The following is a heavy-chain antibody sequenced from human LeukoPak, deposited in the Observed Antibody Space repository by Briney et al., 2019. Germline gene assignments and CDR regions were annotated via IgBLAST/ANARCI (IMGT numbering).Heavy chain of an antibody. D-gene: IGHD3-22*01. CDR1: GFTFSSYA. CDR2: ISYDGSNK. CDR3: ARDDDTNSHYSRFNY. J-gene: IGHJ4*02. Sequence: PGGSLRLSCAASGFTFSSYAMHWVRQAPGKGLEWVAVISYDGSNKYYADSVKGRFTISRDSSKSTLYLQMNSLRAEDTAVYYCARDDDTNSHYSRFNYWGQGTLVTVSS. V-gene: IGHV3-30*04.